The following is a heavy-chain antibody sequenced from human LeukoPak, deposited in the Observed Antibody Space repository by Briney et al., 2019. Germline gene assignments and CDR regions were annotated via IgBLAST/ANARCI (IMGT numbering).Heavy chain of an antibody. CDR2: IIPILGIA. D-gene: IGHD2-2*01. J-gene: IGHJ5*02. CDR3: ATTWGKYCSSTSCYEFDT. V-gene: IGHV1-69*04. Sequence: ASVKVSCKASGGTFSSYAISWVRQAPGQGLEWMGRIIPILGIANYAQKFQGRVTITADKSTSTAYMELSSLRSEDTAVYYCATTWGKYCSSTSCYEFDTWGQGTLVTVSS. CDR1: GGTFSSYA.